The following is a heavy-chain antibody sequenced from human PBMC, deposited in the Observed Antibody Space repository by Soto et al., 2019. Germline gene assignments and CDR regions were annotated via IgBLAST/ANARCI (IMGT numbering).Heavy chain of an antibody. CDR3: ARGWDGSGPNWFVT. CDR1: GFTFSSCV. J-gene: IGHJ5*01. CDR2: ISGGGDTT. Sequence: GGSLRLSCAASGFTFSSCVMNWVRQAPGKGLEWVSAISGGGDTTYYKDSVKGRFTISRDNSKNTLSLQMSSLRAEDTAVYYCARGWDGSGPNWFVTWGQGTLVTVSS. D-gene: IGHD6-19*01. V-gene: IGHV3-23*01.